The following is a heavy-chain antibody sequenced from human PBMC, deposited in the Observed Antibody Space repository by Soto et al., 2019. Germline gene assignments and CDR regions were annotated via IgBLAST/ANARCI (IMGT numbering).Heavy chain of an antibody. J-gene: IGHJ4*02. Sequence: PGGSLRLSCAASGFTFISYAMSWVLQAPGKGLEWVSAISGSGGSTYYADSVKGRFTISRDNSKNTLYLQMNSLRAEDTAVYYCAKEGSPMTTVPFDYWGQGTLVTVSS. D-gene: IGHD4-17*01. CDR1: GFTFISYA. V-gene: IGHV3-23*01. CDR3: AKEGSPMTTVPFDY. CDR2: ISGSGGST.